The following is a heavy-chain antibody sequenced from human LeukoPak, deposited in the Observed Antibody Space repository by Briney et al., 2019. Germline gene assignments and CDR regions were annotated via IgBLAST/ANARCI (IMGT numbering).Heavy chain of an antibody. J-gene: IGHJ5*02. Sequence: GGSLRLSCAASGFAFNFYAMTWVRQAPGKGLQWVSTINASGGNTYYADSVRGRFTISRDNSKDTLYLQLNSLTAEDTAIYYCANPISGGLAVSADWFDPWGQGTVVTVSS. D-gene: IGHD6-19*01. V-gene: IGHV3-23*01. CDR2: INASGGNT. CDR3: ANPISGGLAVSADWFDP. CDR1: GFAFNFYA.